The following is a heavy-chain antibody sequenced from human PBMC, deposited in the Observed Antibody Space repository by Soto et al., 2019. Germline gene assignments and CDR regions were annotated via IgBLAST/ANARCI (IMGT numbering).Heavy chain of an antibody. CDR1: GGSISSSSYY. J-gene: IGHJ4*02. CDR2: IYYSGST. Sequence: SETLSLTCTVSGGSISSSSYYWGWIRQPPGKGLEWIGSIYYSGSTYYNPSLKSRVTISVDTSKNQFSLKLSSVTAADTAVYYCARRRTYYYGSGSYLPDYWGQGTLVTVSS. D-gene: IGHD3-10*01. CDR3: ARRRTYYYGSGSYLPDY. V-gene: IGHV4-39*01.